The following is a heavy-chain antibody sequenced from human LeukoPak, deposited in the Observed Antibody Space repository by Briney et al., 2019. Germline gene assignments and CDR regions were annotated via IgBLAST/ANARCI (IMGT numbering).Heavy chain of an antibody. Sequence: GGSLRLSCAASGFTFSDYYMSWIRQAPGKGLEWVAYISSSSCYTNYADSVKGRFTISRDNAKNALYLQMNSLRAEDTAVYYCARGTVAAPNWFDPWGQGTLVTVSS. CDR2: ISSSSCYT. D-gene: IGHD6-19*01. J-gene: IGHJ5*02. V-gene: IGHV3-11*06. CDR1: GFTFSDYY. CDR3: ARGTVAAPNWFDP.